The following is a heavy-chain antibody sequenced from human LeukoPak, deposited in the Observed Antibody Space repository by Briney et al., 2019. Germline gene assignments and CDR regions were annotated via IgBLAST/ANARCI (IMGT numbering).Heavy chain of an antibody. CDR1: GGSMSDYY. V-gene: IGHV4-59*01. D-gene: IGHD2-8*01. J-gene: IGHJ3*02. CDR3: ARDYAMTHAFDI. Sequence: SETLSLTCTVSGGSMSDYYWSWIRQPPGKGLEWIGYIYYTGSTNYNPSLKSRVTISVDTSKNQFSLKLSSVTAADTALYYCARDYAMTHAFDIWGQRTLVTVSS. CDR2: IYYTGST.